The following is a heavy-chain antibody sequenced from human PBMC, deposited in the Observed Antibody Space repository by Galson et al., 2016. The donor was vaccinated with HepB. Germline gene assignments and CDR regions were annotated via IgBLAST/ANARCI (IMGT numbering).Heavy chain of an antibody. CDR2: IFITGST. CDR1: GGSISSGNYY. Sequence: TLSLTCTVSGGSISSGNYYWTWIRQPAGKGLEWIGRIFITGSTNSNPSLKSRVTISVDPSKNQFSLRLTSVTAADTGVYYRARVWVPGGYGYLDIWGQGTVVTVSS. D-gene: IGHD5-18*01. J-gene: IGHJ3*02. V-gene: IGHV4-61*02. CDR3: ARVWVPGGYGYLDI.